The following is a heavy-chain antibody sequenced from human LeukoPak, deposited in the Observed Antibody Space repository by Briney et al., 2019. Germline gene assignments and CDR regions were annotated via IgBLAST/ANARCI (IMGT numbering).Heavy chain of an antibody. J-gene: IGHJ6*02. CDR1: GFSFDDYG. D-gene: IGHD2-2*01. V-gene: IGHV3-20*04. CDR3: AREGYCSVTSCAYAMDV. Sequence: GGSLRLSCAASGFSFDDYGMSWVRQVPGKGLEWVSGINWKGGSTGYAYSVKGRFTLSRDNANNSLYMQMSSLRAEDTAFYYCAREGYCSVTSCAYAMDVWGQGTTVTVSS. CDR2: INWKGGST.